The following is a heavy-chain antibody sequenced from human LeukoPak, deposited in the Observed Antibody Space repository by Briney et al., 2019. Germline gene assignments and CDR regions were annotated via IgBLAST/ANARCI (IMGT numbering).Heavy chain of an antibody. D-gene: IGHD6-6*01. J-gene: IGHJ6*02. CDR2: ISSNGRRT. CDR3: AREYSSLPSV. V-gene: IGHV3-64*04. Sequence: GGSLRLSCSASGFTFSSYAMHWVRLAPGKGLEYVSAISSNGRRTFYADSVKGRFTIYRDNSKNTLYLQMNSLRAEHTAVYYCAREYSSLPSVWGQGTTVTVSS. CDR1: GFTFSSYA.